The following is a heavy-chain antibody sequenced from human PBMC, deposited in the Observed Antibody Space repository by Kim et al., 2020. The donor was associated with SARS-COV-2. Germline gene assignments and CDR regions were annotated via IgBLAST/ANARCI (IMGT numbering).Heavy chain of an antibody. Sequence: GGSLRLSCAASGFGFNNYAMTWVRQAPGKGLEWVSVISNNGGSTNYADSVKGRFTISRDNFKNTLFLQMNSLRAEDTAIYYCAKDHRGYSYGYDLDYWG. V-gene: IGHV3-23*01. D-gene: IGHD5-18*01. CDR2: ISNNGGST. J-gene: IGHJ4*01. CDR3: AKDHRGYSYGYDLDY. CDR1: GFGFNNYA.